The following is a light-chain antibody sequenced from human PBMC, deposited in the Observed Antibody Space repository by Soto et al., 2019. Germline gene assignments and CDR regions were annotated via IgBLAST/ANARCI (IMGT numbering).Light chain of an antibody. CDR1: SSDVGSYNR. Sequence: QSALTQPPSVSGSPGQSFTISCSGTSSDVGSYNRVPWYQQPPGTAPKLIIYEVSYRPSGVPDRFSGSKSGNAASLTISGLQAEDEADYYCISYRSGNTLVFGGGTKLTVL. CDR2: EVS. V-gene: IGLV2-18*02. CDR3: ISYRSGNTLV. J-gene: IGLJ3*02.